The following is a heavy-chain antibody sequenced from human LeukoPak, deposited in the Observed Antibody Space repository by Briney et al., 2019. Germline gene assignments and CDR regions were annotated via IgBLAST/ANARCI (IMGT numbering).Heavy chain of an antibody. Sequence: SETLSLTCAVYGGSFSGYYWSWIRQPPGEGLEWIGEINHSGSTNYNPSLKSRVTISVDTSKNQFSLKLSSVTAADTAVYYCARGLRYFDWWYYFDYWGQGTLVTVSS. CDR2: INHSGST. CDR3: ARGLRYFDWWYYFDY. J-gene: IGHJ4*02. D-gene: IGHD3-9*01. CDR1: GGSFSGYY. V-gene: IGHV4-34*01.